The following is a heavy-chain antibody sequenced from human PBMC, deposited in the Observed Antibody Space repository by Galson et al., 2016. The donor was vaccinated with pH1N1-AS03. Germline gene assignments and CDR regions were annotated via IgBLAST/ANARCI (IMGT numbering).Heavy chain of an antibody. CDR2: IHSSGCT. V-gene: IGHV4-4*07. J-gene: IGHJ4*02. CDR3: ARGRGSSNLDPVGY. Sequence: LSLTCTVSGGSLTNYYWSWIRQPAGRGLESIGRIHSSGCTDYNPSLRTRVTMSKDSSKNQISLNLTSVSASDTAIYYCARGRGSSNLDPVGYWGQGILVTVSS. CDR1: GGSLTNYY. D-gene: IGHD3-10*01.